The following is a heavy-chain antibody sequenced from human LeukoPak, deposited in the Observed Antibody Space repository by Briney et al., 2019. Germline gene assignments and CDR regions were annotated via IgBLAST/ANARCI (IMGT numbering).Heavy chain of an antibody. J-gene: IGHJ6*03. CDR1: GGSFSGYY. CDR2: INHSGST. Sequence: SETLSLTCAVYGGSFSGYYWSWIRQPPGKGLEWIGEINHSGSTNYNPSLKSRVTISVDTSKNQFSLKLSSVTAADTAVYYCARAGPLLEWFYTYYYYMDVWGKGTTVTVSS. CDR3: ARAGPLLEWFYTYYYYMDV. V-gene: IGHV4-34*01. D-gene: IGHD3-3*01.